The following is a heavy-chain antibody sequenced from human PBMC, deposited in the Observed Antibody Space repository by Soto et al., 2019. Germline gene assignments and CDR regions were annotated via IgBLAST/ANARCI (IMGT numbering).Heavy chain of an antibody. J-gene: IGHJ4*02. CDR2: IYYSGDT. V-gene: IGHV4-31*03. D-gene: IGHD3-16*01. CDR1: GGSISSAKFY. CDR3: AREGGDGVDY. Sequence: PSETLSLTCTVSGGSISSAKFYWTWIRQHPGEGLEWIGYIYYSGDTYSNPSLKSRVSISIDTYENQFSLRLTSVTVAETAVYYCAREGGDGVDYWGQGTLVTVSS.